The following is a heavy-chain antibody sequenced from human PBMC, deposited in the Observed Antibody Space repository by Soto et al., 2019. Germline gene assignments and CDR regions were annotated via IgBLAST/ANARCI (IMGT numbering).Heavy chain of an antibody. CDR1: GFSINTRSCY. D-gene: IGHD6-19*01. CDR2: ISYSGST. Sequence: SETLSLTCPVSGFSINTRSCYWGWIRQPPGKGLEWIGTISYSGSTYYNPSLKSRVTISVHTSKNRFSLNLSSVTAADTALYYCARRYGWLYFDYWGQGSLVTVSS. CDR3: ARRYGWLYFDY. J-gene: IGHJ4*02. V-gene: IGHV4-39*01.